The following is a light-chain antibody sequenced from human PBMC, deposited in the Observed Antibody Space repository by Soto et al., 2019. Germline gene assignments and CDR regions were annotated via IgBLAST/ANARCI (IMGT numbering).Light chain of an antibody. CDR2: DAS. V-gene: IGKV3-11*01. Sequence: EVVLTQSPATLSLSPGERATLSCRASQSVSSYLAWYQQKPGQTPRLLIYDASNRATGIPARFSGSGSGTDFPLTISSLDPEDFAFYFCQQRGNWPPTFGPGTKVDI. J-gene: IGKJ3*01. CDR1: QSVSSY. CDR3: QQRGNWPPT.